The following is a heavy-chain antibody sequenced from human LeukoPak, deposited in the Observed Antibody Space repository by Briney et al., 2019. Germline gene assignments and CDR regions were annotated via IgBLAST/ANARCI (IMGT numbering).Heavy chain of an antibody. V-gene: IGHV4-4*02. Sequence: PSGTLSLTCGVSGGSISGTNWWSWVRQPPGQGLEWIGEISLTGQTNYNPSLNGRVTMSLDKSSNQPSLNLTSVTAADTATYYCSRESGAFCPFGYWGQGTLVIVSS. CDR2: ISLTGQT. J-gene: IGHJ4*02. CDR3: SRESGAFCPFGY. CDR1: GGSISGTNW. D-gene: IGHD1-26*01.